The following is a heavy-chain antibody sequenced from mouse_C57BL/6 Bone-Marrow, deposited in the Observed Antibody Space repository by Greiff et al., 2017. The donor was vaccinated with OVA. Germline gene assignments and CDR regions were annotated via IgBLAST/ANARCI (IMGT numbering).Heavy chain of an antibody. CDR1: GYTFTDYY. D-gene: IGHD2-3*01. CDR2: INPNNGGT. J-gene: IGHJ2*01. Sequence: VQLQQSGPVLVKPGASVKMSCKASGYTFTDYYMNWVKQSHGKSLEWIGVINPNNGGTIYNQKFKGKATLTVDKSSSTAYMELRSLTSEDTAVYYCARARWLLYFDYWGQGTTLTVSS. CDR3: ARARWLLYFDY. V-gene: IGHV1-19*01.